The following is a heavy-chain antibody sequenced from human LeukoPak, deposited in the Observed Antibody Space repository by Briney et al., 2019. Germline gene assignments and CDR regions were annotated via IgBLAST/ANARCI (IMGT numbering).Heavy chain of an antibody. Sequence: GGSLRLSCAASGFTFSSYSMNWVRQAPGKGLEWVSHISSSSSTRYYADSVKGRFTLSRDNAKNSLYLQMNSLRAEDTAVYYCARAGFTFSDYFGSFFDYWGQGTLVTVSS. CDR2: ISSSSSTR. D-gene: IGHD3-10*01. V-gene: IGHV3-48*01. CDR1: GFTFSSYS. J-gene: IGHJ4*02. CDR3: ARAGFTFSDYFGSFFDY.